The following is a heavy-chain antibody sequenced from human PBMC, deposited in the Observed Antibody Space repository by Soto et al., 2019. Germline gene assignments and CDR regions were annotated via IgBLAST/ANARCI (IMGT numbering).Heavy chain of an antibody. CDR3: ARDGYAIYPTDAYYYGMDV. Sequence: ASVKVSCKASGYTFTSYGISWVRQAPGQGLEWMGWISAYNGNTNYAQKLQGRVTMATDTSTSTAYMELRSLRSDDTAVYYCARDGYAIYPTDAYYYGMDVWGQGTTVTVSS. D-gene: IGHD3-9*01. J-gene: IGHJ6*02. CDR1: GYTFTSYG. CDR2: ISAYNGNT. V-gene: IGHV1-18*04.